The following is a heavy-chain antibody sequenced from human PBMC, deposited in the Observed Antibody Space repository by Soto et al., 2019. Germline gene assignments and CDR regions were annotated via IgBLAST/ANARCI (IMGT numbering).Heavy chain of an antibody. D-gene: IGHD3-22*01. J-gene: IGHJ4*02. V-gene: IGHV4-4*07. Sequence: LFLTCVVSSGSITDYSWTWIRRPAGKGLEWIGLIYSSGTTSYNPSLESRVTMSLDTSKKSFSLELTSVTAADTAVYYCARVFYTDSTGYPRPIFDSWVPGTLVTVSS. CDR3: ARVFYTDSTGYPRPIFDS. CDR2: IYSSGTT. CDR1: SGSITDYS.